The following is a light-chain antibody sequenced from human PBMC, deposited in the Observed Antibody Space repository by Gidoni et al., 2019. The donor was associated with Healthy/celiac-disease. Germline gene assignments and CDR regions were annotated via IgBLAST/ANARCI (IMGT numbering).Light chain of an antibody. CDR3: QQYNNWPLT. CDR1: QSVSSK. CDR2: GAP. Sequence: ELVMTSSPATLSVSPGERATPSCRASQSVSSKLAWYQQKPGQAPSLLVYGAPNRATGIPARVSGSGSGAEFTFTNSRLQSESFAVYYCQQYNNWPLTFXGXTKVEIK. V-gene: IGKV3-15*01. J-gene: IGKJ4*01.